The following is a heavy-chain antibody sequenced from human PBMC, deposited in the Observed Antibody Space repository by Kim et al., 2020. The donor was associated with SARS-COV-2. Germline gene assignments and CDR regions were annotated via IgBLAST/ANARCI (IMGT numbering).Heavy chain of an antibody. CDR3: AKVRDLAVAGTGYFDY. V-gene: IGHV3-23*01. Sequence: GGSLRLSCAASGFTFSSYAMSWVRQAPGKGLEWVSAISGSGGSTYYADSVKGRFTISRDNSKNTLYLQMNSLRAEDTAVYYCAKVRDLAVAGTGYFDYWGQGSLVTVSS. CDR1: GFTFSSYA. D-gene: IGHD6-19*01. CDR2: ISGSGGST. J-gene: IGHJ4*02.